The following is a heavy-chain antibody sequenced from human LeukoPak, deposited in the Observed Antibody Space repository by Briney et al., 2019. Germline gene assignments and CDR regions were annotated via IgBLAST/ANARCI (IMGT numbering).Heavy chain of an antibody. J-gene: IGHJ3*02. CDR3: ARVRWSGSYDRDAFDM. CDR2: IIPIFGTT. D-gene: IGHD3-22*01. V-gene: IGHV1-69*13. Sequence: SVKVSCKAPGGTFISYAISWVRQAPGRGLEWMGGIIPIFGTTTYAQKFQDRVTIIADESTSTAYMELSSLRSEDSAVYYCARVRWSGSYDRDAFDMWGQGTMVTVSS. CDR1: GGTFISYA.